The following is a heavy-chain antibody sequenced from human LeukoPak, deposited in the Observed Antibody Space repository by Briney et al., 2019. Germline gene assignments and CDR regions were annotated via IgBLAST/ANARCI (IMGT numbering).Heavy chain of an antibody. CDR3: ARVGQVGAMSH. V-gene: IGHV1-8*01. J-gene: IGHJ4*02. D-gene: IGHD1-26*01. CDR1: GFTFTSYD. Sequence: ASVKVSCKASGFTFTSYDINWVRQATGQGLEWMGWMNPINGNTGYAQKLQGRVTMTTDTSTSTAYMELRSLRSDDTAVYYCARVGQVGAMSHWGQGTLVTVSS. CDR2: MNPINGNT.